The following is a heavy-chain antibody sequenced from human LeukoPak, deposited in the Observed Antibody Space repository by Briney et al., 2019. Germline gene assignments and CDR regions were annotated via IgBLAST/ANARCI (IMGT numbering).Heavy chain of an antibody. V-gene: IGHV3-7*01. CDR3: ASPKGSGYQLQVYDY. CDR1: GFTSSSYW. CDR2: IKQDRSEK. J-gene: IGHJ4*02. Sequence: GGSLRLSCAASGFTSSSYWMSWVRQAPGQGREWVANIKQDRSEKSYVDSGKGRFTTSRDNAKNSLYLQRNSLRAADTAVYYCASPKGSGYQLQVYDYWGQGTLVTVSS. D-gene: IGHD3-3*01.